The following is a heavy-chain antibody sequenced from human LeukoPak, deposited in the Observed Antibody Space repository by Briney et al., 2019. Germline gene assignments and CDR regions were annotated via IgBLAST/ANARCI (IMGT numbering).Heavy chain of an antibody. CDR2: ISSSGSTI. CDR3: ARDPGRLVRGLRPIIGWFDP. V-gene: IGHV3-11*01. D-gene: IGHD3-10*01. Sequence: PGGSLRLSCAASGFTYSDYYMSWIRQAPGKGLEWVSYISSSGSTIYYADSVKGRFTISRDNSKDTLYLQMNSLKAEDTAVYYCARDPGRLVRGLRPIIGWFDPWGQGTLVTVSS. J-gene: IGHJ5*02. CDR1: GFTYSDYY.